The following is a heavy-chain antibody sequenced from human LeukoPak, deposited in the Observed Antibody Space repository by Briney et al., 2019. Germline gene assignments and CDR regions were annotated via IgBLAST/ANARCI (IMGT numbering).Heavy chain of an antibody. Sequence: GGSLRLSCAASGFTVSSNYMSWVRQAPGKGLEWVSVIYSGGSTYYADSVKGRFTISRDNSKNTLYLQMNSLRAEDTGVYYCARDRYYYDSSGYYYYYGMDVWGQGTTVTVSS. CDR2: IYSGGST. CDR3: ARDRYYYDSSGYYYYYGMDV. D-gene: IGHD3-22*01. CDR1: GFTVSSNY. J-gene: IGHJ6*02. V-gene: IGHV3-53*01.